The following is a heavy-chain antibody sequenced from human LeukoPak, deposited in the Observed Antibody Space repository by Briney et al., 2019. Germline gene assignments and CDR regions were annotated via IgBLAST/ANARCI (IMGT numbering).Heavy chain of an antibody. D-gene: IGHD2-15*01. CDR3: ARVSGYCSGGSCYDWFDP. J-gene: IGHJ5*02. CDR2: IYTGGGT. CDR1: GGSISSYC. Sequence: SETLSLTCTVSGGSISSYCWSWIRQPAGKGLEWIGRIYTGGGTNYNPSPKSRVTMSVDTSKNQFSLKLSSVTAADTAVYYCARVSGYCSGGSCYDWFDPWGQGTLVTVSS. V-gene: IGHV4-4*07.